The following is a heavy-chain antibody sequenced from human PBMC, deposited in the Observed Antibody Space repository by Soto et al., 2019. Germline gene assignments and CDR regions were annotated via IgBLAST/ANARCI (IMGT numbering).Heavy chain of an antibody. D-gene: IGHD6-13*01. Sequence: SETLSLTCTVSGGSISSYYWSWIRQPPGKGLEWIGRIYTSGSTNYNPSLKSRVTMSVDTSKNQFSLKLSSVTAADTAVYYCARMSIAAAGIGGWFDPWGQGTLVTVSS. J-gene: IGHJ5*02. CDR2: IYTSGST. CDR1: GGSISSYY. CDR3: ARMSIAAAGIGGWFDP. V-gene: IGHV4-4*07.